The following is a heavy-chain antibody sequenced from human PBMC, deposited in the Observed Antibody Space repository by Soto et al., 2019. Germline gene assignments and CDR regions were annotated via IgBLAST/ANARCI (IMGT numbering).Heavy chain of an antibody. V-gene: IGHV3-23*01. CDR2: ISESSSNT. Sequence: PGGSLRLSCAASGLTFSRHAMAWVRQAPGKGLEWLSSISESSSNTYYADSVKGRFTISKDNSKNMLYLQMNSLRDEDTAVYYCAKKTNGFDSWGQGTLVTVYS. CDR3: AKKTNGFDS. J-gene: IGHJ5*01. CDR1: GLTFSRHA.